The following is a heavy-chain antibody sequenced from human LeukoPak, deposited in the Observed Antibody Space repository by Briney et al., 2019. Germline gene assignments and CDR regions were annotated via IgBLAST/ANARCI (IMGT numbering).Heavy chain of an antibody. CDR1: GFTFSSYG. J-gene: IGHJ4*02. CDR3: AKDYEQLFEMYFFDY. Sequence: PGRSLRLSCAASGFTFSSYGMHWVRQAPGKGLEWVAVISYDGSNKYYADSVKGRFTISRDNSKNTLYLQMNSLRAEDTAVYYCAKDYEQLFEMYFFDYWGEGTLVTVSS. V-gene: IGHV3-30*18. CDR2: ISYDGSNK. D-gene: IGHD6-6*01.